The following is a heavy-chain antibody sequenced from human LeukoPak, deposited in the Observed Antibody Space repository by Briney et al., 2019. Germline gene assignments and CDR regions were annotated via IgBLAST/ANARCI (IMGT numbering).Heavy chain of an antibody. CDR2: INPNSGGT. Sequence: ASVKVSCKASGYTFTSYGISWVRQAPGQGLEWMGWINPNSGGTNYAQKFQGRVTMTRDTSISTAYMELSRLRSDDTAVYYCARDLGYYGSEFDYWGQGTLVTVSS. V-gene: IGHV1-2*02. CDR1: GYTFTSYG. J-gene: IGHJ4*02. CDR3: ARDLGYYGSEFDY. D-gene: IGHD3-10*01.